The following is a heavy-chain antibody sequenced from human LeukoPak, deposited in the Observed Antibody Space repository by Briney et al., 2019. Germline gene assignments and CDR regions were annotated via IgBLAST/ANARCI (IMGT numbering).Heavy chain of an antibody. Sequence: PSETLSLTCTISRGSISSYYWSWIRQSPGKGLEWVASIDYTGNTNSNPSLKRRVTMSVDTSNNHFSLRLSSLIVADTAVYYCARGRITIFGVVIPHFDNWGQGTLVTVSS. CDR2: IDYTGNT. D-gene: IGHD3-3*01. V-gene: IGHV4-59*01. J-gene: IGHJ4*02. CDR1: RGSISSYY. CDR3: ARGRITIFGVVIPHFDN.